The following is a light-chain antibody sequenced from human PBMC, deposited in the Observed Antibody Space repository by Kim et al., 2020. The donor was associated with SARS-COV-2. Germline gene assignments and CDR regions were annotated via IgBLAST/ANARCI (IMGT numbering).Light chain of an antibody. Sequence: QTVVTQEPSFSVSPGGTVTLTCGLTSGSVSTNYYPTWYQQTPGQAPRTLIYSTNIRSSGVPDRFSGSILGNKAALTITGAQADDESDYYCALYMGNGIWVFGGGTQLTVL. CDR3: ALYMGNGIWV. J-gene: IGLJ3*02. V-gene: IGLV8-61*01. CDR2: STN. CDR1: SGSVSTNYY.